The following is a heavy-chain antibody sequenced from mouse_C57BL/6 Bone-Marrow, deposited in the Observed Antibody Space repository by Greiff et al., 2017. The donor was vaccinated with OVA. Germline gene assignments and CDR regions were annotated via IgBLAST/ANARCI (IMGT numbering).Heavy chain of an antibody. D-gene: IGHD2-3*01. J-gene: IGHJ4*01. CDR2: ISNGGGST. V-gene: IGHV5-12*01. CDR1: GFTFSDYY. Sequence: EVQLVESGGGLVQPGGSLKLSCAASGFTFSDYYMYWVRQTPEKRLEWVAYISNGGGSTYYPDTVKGRFTISRDNAKNTLYLQMSRLKSEDTAMYYCARIYDGYGDYAMDYWGQGTSVTVSS. CDR3: ARIYDGYGDYAMDY.